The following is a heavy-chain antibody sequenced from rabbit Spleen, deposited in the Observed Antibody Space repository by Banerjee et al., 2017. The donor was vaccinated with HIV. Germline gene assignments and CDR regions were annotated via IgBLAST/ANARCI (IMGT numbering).Heavy chain of an antibody. CDR2: IYVGSNDGT. D-gene: IGHD7-1*01. CDR3: ARTTHITGSDYLDL. J-gene: IGHJ2*01. CDR1: GFSFSSDYY. Sequence: QSLEESGGDLVKPGASLTLTCTASGFSFSSDYYMCWVRQAPGKGLEWIACIYVGSNDGTHYANWAKGRFTISKTSSTTVTLQMASLTAADTATYFCARTTHITGSDYLDLWGPGTLVTVS. V-gene: IGHV1S40*01.